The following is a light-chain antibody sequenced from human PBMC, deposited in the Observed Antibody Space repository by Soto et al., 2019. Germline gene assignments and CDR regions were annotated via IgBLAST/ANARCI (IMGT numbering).Light chain of an antibody. V-gene: IGLV2-8*01. CDR2: EVY. J-gene: IGLJ2*01. Sequence: QSALTQPASVSGSPGQSITISCTGTSSDVGGYKYVSWYQQHPGKAPKLIIYEVYKRPSGVPDRFSGSKSGNTASLTVSGLQAEDEAEYYCSSYAASDSFVVFGGGTQLTVL. CDR1: SSDVGGYKY. CDR3: SSYAASDSFVV.